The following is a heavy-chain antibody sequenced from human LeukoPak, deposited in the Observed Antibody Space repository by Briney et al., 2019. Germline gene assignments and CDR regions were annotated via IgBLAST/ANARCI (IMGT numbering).Heavy chain of an antibody. CDR2: IKQDGSEK. CDR1: GFTFSSYW. CDR3: ARDRPYQLPPNYYYYYYMDL. J-gene: IGHJ6*03. V-gene: IGHV3-7*01. Sequence: PGGSLRLSCAASGFTFSSYWMSWVRQAPGKGLEWVATIKQDGSEKYYVDSVKGRFTISRDNPKNSLYLQMNSLRAEDTAVYYCARDRPYQLPPNYYYYYYMDLWGKGTTVTVSS. D-gene: IGHD2-2*01.